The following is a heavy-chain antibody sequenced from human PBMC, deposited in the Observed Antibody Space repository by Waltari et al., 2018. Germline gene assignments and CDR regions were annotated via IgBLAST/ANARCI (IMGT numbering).Heavy chain of an antibody. CDR2: IYHSGST. CDR1: GGSISSRNW. Sequence: QVQLQESGPGLVKPSGTLSLTCAVSGGSISSRNWWSWVRQPPGKGLEWIGEIYHSGSTNYNPSHKRRVTISVDKSKNQFSLKLSSVTAADTAVYYCARGCSGGSCYSIAAFDIWGQGTMVTVSS. V-gene: IGHV4-4*02. J-gene: IGHJ3*02. CDR3: ARGCSGGSCYSIAAFDI. D-gene: IGHD2-15*01.